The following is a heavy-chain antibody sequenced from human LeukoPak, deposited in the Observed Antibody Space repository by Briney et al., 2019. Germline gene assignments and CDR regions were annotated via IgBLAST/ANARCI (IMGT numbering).Heavy chain of an antibody. J-gene: IGHJ3*01. Sequence: PGGSLRLSCAAAGFTFSMYWMSWVRQAPGKGLEWVANIKQDGSEKFYVGSVKGRFTISRDNAKNSLYLQMNSLRAEDTAVYYCARDPRYDILNGYKYAFDVWGQGTMLTVSS. CDR1: GFTFSMYW. D-gene: IGHD3-9*01. CDR2: IKQDGSEK. CDR3: ARDPRYDILNGYKYAFDV. V-gene: IGHV3-7*01.